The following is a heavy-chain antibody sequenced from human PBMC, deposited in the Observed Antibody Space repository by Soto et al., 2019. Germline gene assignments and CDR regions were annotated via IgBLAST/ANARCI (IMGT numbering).Heavy chain of an antibody. Sequence: ASVKVSCKASGYTFTSYGISWVRQAPGRGLEWMGWISAYNGNTNYAQKLQGRVTMTTDTSTSTAYMELRSLRSDDTAVYYCARDQESLDIVVVPAALPRYMDVWGKGTTVTVSS. D-gene: IGHD2-2*03. V-gene: IGHV1-18*01. CDR3: ARDQESLDIVVVPAALPRYMDV. CDR2: ISAYNGNT. CDR1: GYTFTSYG. J-gene: IGHJ6*03.